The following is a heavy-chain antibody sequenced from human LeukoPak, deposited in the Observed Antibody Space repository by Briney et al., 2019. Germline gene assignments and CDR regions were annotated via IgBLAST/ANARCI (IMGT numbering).Heavy chain of an antibody. CDR3: AKDVSMIVVARGDY. CDR2: IYSGGST. J-gene: IGHJ4*02. CDR1: GFTVSSNY. Sequence: GGSLRLSCAASGFTVSSNYMSWVRQAPGKGLEWVSVIYSGGSTYYADSVKGRFAISRDNSKNTLYLQMNSLRAEDTAVYYCAKDVSMIVVARGDYWGQGTLVTVSS. D-gene: IGHD3-22*01. V-gene: IGHV3-53*01.